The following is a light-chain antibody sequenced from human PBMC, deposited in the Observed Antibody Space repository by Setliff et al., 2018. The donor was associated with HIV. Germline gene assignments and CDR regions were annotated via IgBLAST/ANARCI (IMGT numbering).Light chain of an antibody. Sequence: STTSCTGSRSDVGSYNLVSWYQQHPGKAPKLMIYEVSKRPSGVSDRFSGSKSGSTASLTISGLQAEDEADYYCCSYVGSTTRVVFGGGTK. V-gene: IGLV2-23*02. CDR2: EVS. CDR3: CSYVGSTTRVV. J-gene: IGLJ2*01. CDR1: RSDVGSYNL.